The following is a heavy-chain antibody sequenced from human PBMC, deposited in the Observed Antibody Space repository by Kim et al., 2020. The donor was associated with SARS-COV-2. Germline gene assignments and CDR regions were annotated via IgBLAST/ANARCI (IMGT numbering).Heavy chain of an antibody. D-gene: IGHD4-17*01. J-gene: IGHJ2*01. Sequence: SVKGRCTISRDNAKNSLYLQMNSLGAEDTAVYYCARALSTVTTIYWYFDLWGRGTLVTVSS. V-gene: IGHV3-21*01. CDR3: ARALSTVTTIYWYFDL.